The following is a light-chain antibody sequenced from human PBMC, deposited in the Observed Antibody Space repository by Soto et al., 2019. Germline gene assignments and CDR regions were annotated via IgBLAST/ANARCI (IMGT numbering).Light chain of an antibody. CDR1: QSISGK. CDR2: GAS. Sequence: EIVMTQSPATLSVYPGERATLSCRASQSISGKLAWYQQRPGQAPRLLVFGASTRATGIPARFSATGYGTEFTLNISSLQSDDFAVYYCQQYNSWTLITFGQGTRLEIK. CDR3: QQYNSWTLIT. V-gene: IGKV3-15*01. J-gene: IGKJ5*01.